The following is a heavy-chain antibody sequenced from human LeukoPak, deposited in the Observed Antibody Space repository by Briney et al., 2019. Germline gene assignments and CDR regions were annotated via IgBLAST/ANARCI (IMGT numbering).Heavy chain of an antibody. V-gene: IGHV3-48*04. CDR2: INSSSSTI. CDR1: GFTFSSYS. CDR3: AREGGLDDDDYYYGMDV. D-gene: IGHD3-3*01. Sequence: GGSLRLSCSASGFTFSSYSMNWVRQAPGKGLEWVSYINSSSSTIYYADSVKGRFTISRDNANNSRYLQMNRLRAEDTAVYYCAREGGLDDDDYYYGMDVWGQRTTVTVSS. J-gene: IGHJ6*02.